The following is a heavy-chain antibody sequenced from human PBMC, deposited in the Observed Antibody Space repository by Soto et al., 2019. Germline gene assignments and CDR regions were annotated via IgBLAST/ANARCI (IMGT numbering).Heavy chain of an antibody. D-gene: IGHD3-22*01. CDR3: ARAQLYYYDSSGYFDY. CDR1: GGSIGSYG. V-gene: IGHV4-59*01. J-gene: IGHJ4*02. Sequence: LSWSVAGGSIGSYGWSWIRQHPGKGLEWIGYIYYSGSTNYNPSLKSRVTISVDTSKNQFSLKLSSVTAADTAVYYCARAQLYYYDSSGYFDYWGQGTLVTVSS. CDR2: IYYSGST.